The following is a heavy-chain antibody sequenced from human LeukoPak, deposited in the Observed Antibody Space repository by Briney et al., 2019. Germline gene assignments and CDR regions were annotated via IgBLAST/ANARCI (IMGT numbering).Heavy chain of an antibody. CDR2: IYHSGST. J-gene: IGHJ4*02. V-gene: IGHV4-30-4*01. CDR3: ARTATYTVALID. D-gene: IGHD5-12*01. Sequence: SETLSLTCTVSGGPLTNGDYYWSWIRQPPGKGLEWIGYIYHSGSTSFNPSLGSRLTISVDTSRNQFSLRLTSVTAADTALYYCARTATYTVALIDWGQGTLVTVSS. CDR1: GGPLTNGDYY.